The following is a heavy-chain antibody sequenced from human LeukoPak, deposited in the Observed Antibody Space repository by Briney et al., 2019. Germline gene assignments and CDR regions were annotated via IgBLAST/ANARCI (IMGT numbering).Heavy chain of an antibody. J-gene: IGHJ3*02. CDR2: IYSDGST. Sequence: GGSLRLSCAASGFTVSSNYISWVRQAPGKGLEWVSIIYSDGSTYYSDSVKGRFTISRDNSNNTLYLQMNSLRAEDTAVYCCARGLIVATIYDAFDIWGQGTMVTVSS. D-gene: IGHD5-12*01. CDR1: GFTVSSNY. V-gene: IGHV3-66*01. CDR3: ARGLIVATIYDAFDI.